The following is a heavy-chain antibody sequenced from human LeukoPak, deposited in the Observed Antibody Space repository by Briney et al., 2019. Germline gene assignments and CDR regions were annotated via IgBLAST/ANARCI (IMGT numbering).Heavy chain of an antibody. J-gene: IGHJ4*02. CDR2: LYSGGNT. V-gene: IGHV3-53*01. Sequence: GGSLRLSCAVSGFTVSSNYMSWVRQAPGKGLEWVSVLYSGGNTYYADSEKGRFTISRDNSKNTLYLQMNSLRAEDTAVYYCARYDGGSGPFDYWGQGTLVTVSS. CDR3: ARYDGGSGPFDY. CDR1: GFTVSSNY. D-gene: IGHD3-10*01.